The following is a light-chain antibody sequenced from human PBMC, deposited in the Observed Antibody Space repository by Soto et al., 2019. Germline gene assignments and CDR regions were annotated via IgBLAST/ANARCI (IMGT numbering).Light chain of an antibody. CDR1: SSDVCGGNY. CDR3: SSYTTSSTLYV. V-gene: IGLV2-14*01. CDR2: EVS. J-gene: IGLJ1*01. Sequence: QSVLTQPASVSGSPGQSITISCTGTSSDVCGGNYVSWYQQHPGKAPKLIISEVSNRPSGVSSRFSGSKSGNTASLTISGLQAEDEADYYCSSYTTSSTLYVFGTGTKVTVL.